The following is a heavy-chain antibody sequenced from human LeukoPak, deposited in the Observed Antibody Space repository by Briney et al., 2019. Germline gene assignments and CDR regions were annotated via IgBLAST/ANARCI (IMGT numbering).Heavy chain of an antibody. D-gene: IGHD2-2*01. CDR3: ARGKMSEDIPAAPLLLFDY. J-gene: IGHJ4*02. CDR1: GFTFSSYW. Sequence: PGGSLRLSCAASGFTFSSYWMSWVRQAPGKGLEWVSYISSSSSTKYYADSVKGRFTISRDNAKKSLYLQMNSLRAEDTAVYYCARGKMSEDIPAAPLLLFDYWGQGTLVTVSS. CDR2: ISSSSSTK. V-gene: IGHV3-48*04.